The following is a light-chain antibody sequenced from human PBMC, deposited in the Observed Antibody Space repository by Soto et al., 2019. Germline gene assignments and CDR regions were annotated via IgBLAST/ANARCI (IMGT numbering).Light chain of an antibody. CDR2: GAS. CDR3: QQYNNWPYT. V-gene: IGKV3-15*01. Sequence: EIVMTQSPATLSLSPGERATLSCRASQSISSYLAWYKQKPGQAPRLLIYGASTRATDIPARFSGSGFGTEFALTITSLQSEDFAVYYCQQYNNWPYTVGQGTKVDIK. J-gene: IGKJ2*01. CDR1: QSISSY.